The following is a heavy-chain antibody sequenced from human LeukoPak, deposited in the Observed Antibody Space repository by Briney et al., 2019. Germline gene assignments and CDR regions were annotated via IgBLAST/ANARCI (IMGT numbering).Heavy chain of an antibody. V-gene: IGHV3-48*03. D-gene: IGHD4-17*01. CDR1: GFTFSNYE. CDR3: ASEPPVDY. Sequence: GGSLRLSCAASGFTFSNYEMNWVRQAPGKGLELVSYISSPGSTIYYADSVKGRFTISRDNAKNSLYLQMNSLRAEDTAAYYCASEPPVDYWGQGTLVTVSS. J-gene: IGHJ4*02. CDR2: ISSPGSTI.